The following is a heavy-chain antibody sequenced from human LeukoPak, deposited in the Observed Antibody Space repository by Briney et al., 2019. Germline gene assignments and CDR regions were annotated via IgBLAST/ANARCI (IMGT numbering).Heavy chain of an antibody. Sequence: SETLSLTCAVYGGSFSGYYWSWIRQPPGKGLEWIGEINPSGSTNYNPSLKSRVTISVDTSKNQFSLKLSSVTAADTAVYYCARRSGPFGVVIKRSSHGPIGYWGQGTLATVSS. CDR3: ARRSGPFGVVIKRSSHGPIGY. J-gene: IGHJ4*02. D-gene: IGHD3-3*01. CDR1: GGSFSGYY. V-gene: IGHV4-34*01. CDR2: INPSGST.